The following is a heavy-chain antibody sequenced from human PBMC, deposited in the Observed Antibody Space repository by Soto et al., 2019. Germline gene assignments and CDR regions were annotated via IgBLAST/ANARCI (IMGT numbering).Heavy chain of an antibody. J-gene: IGHJ5*02. CDR3: ASGHYGDYTSGWFDP. CDR1: GGSISSYY. D-gene: IGHD4-17*01. CDR2: IYYSGST. V-gene: IGHV4-59*01. Sequence: SETLSLTCTVSGGSISSYYWSWIRQPPGKGLEWIGYIYYSGSTNYNPSLKSRVTISVDTSKNQFSLKLSSVTAADTAVYYCASGHYGDYTSGWFDPWGQGTLVTVYS.